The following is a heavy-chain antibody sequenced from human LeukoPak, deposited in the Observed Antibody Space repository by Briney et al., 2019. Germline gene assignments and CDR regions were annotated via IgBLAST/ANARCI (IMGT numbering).Heavy chain of an antibody. Sequence: SETLSLTCAVSGGSISSGGYSWSWIRQPPGKGLEWIGYIYHSGSTYYNSSLKSRVTISVDRSKNQFSLKLSSVTAADTAVYYCARLSQGLDVWGQGTTVTVSS. D-gene: IGHD5/OR15-5a*01. CDR3: ARLSQGLDV. CDR2: IYHSGST. CDR1: GGSISSGGYS. V-gene: IGHV4-30-2*01. J-gene: IGHJ6*02.